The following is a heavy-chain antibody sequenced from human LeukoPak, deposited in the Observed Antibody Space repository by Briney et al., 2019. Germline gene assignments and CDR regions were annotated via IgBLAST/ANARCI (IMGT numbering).Heavy chain of an antibody. V-gene: IGHV4-39*01. CDR3: ARRSPYDLMTGYYLDY. CDR1: GGSISSSSYY. Sequence: KSSETLSLTCTVSGGSISSSSYYWGWIRQPPGKGLEWIGSIYYSGSTYYNPSLKSRVTISVDTSKNQFSLKLSSVTAPNTAVYYCARRSPYDLMTGYYLDYWGQGTLVTVSS. J-gene: IGHJ4*02. CDR2: IYYSGST. D-gene: IGHD3-9*01.